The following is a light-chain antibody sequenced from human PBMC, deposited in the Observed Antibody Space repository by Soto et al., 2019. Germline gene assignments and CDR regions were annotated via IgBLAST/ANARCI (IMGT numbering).Light chain of an antibody. V-gene: IGKV1-5*01. Sequence: IQMTQSPSTLSASIGDRVTITCRASQSINNRLALYQQMPGKAPNLLIYDASTLESGVPSRFRGSGSETEFTLTISGLQPDDFATYYCQQFIDGWTFGQGTKVEIK. CDR2: DAS. CDR1: QSINNR. CDR3: QQFIDGWT. J-gene: IGKJ1*01.